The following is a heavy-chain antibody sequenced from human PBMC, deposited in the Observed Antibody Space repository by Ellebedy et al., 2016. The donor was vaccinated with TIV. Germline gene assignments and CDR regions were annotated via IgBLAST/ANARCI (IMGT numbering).Heavy chain of an antibody. CDR2: ISSSSSYI. Sequence: GGSLRLXXAASGFTFSSYSMNWVRQAPGKGLEWVSSISSSSSYIYYADSVKGRFTISRDNAKNSLYLQMNSLRAEDTAVYYCARDYLAWFVVTPHYGMDVWGQGTTVTVSS. CDR1: GFTFSSYS. J-gene: IGHJ6*02. D-gene: IGHD2-21*01. V-gene: IGHV3-21*01. CDR3: ARDYLAWFVVTPHYGMDV.